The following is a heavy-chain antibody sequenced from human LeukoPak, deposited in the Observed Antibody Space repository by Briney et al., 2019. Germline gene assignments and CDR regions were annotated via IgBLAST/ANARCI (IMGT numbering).Heavy chain of an antibody. D-gene: IGHD3-22*01. CDR2: IKSKTDGGTT. J-gene: IGHJ4*02. V-gene: IGHV3-15*01. CDR1: GFTFSNAW. Sequence: GGSLRLSCAASGFTFSNAWMSWVRQAPGKGLEWVGRIKSKTDGGTTDYAAPVKGRFTISRDDSKNTLYLQMNSLKTEDTAVYYCTTTYYERGYYFDYWGQGTLVTVSS. CDR3: TTTYYERGYYFDY.